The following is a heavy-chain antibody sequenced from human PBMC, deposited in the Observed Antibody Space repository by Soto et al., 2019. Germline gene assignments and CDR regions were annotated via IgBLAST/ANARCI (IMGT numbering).Heavy chain of an antibody. CDR3: ARDAGAGTFCVSWFEP. CDR1: GYTFTSYG. V-gene: IGHV1-18*01. D-gene: IGHD3-10*01. CDR2: ISAYNGNT. J-gene: IGHJ5*02. Sequence: ASVKVSCKASGYTFTSYGISWVRQAPGQGLEWMGWISAYNGNTNYAQKLQGRVTMTTDTSTSTAYMELRSLRSDDTAVYYCARDAGAGTFCVSWFEPGGQGTLDTVS.